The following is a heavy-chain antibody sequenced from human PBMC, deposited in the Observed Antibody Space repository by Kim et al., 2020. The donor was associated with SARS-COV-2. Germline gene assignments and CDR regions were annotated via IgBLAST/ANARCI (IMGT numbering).Heavy chain of an antibody. Sequence: SVKVSCKASGGTFSSYAISWVRQAPGQGLEWMGGIIPIFGTANYAQKFQGRVTITADESTSTAYMELSSLRSEDTAVYYCARDSGGIVVVTENWFDPWGQGTLVTVSS. J-gene: IGHJ5*02. V-gene: IGHV1-69*13. CDR1: GGTFSSYA. CDR2: IIPIFGTA. D-gene: IGHD2-21*02. CDR3: ARDSGGIVVVTENWFDP.